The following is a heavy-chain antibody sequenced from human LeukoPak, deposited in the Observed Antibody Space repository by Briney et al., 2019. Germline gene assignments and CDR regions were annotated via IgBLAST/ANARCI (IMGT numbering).Heavy chain of an antibody. CDR2: ISGSGGNT. Sequence: GGSLRLPCATSGFPFSSYAMTWVRQAPGKGLEWVSGISGSGGNTYYANSVKGRFTISRDKSRNTVYLQMNSLRVEDTAVYYCVKENGLGPNYFDYWGQGTLVTVSS. CDR1: GFPFSSYA. CDR3: VKENGLGPNYFDY. J-gene: IGHJ4*02. V-gene: IGHV3-23*01. D-gene: IGHD2-8*01.